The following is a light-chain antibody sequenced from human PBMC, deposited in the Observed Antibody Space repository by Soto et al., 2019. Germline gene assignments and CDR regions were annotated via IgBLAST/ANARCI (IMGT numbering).Light chain of an antibody. CDR2: DVN. J-gene: IGLJ2*01. CDR3: CSYAGSYTWV. Sequence: QSALTQPRSVSGSPGQSVIISCTGTSSDVGDYNYVSWYQQHPGKAPKLTIFDVNKRPSGVPDRFSGSKSGNTASLTISGLQAEDEADYFCCSYAGSYTWVFGGGTKVTVL. CDR1: SSDVGDYNY. V-gene: IGLV2-11*01.